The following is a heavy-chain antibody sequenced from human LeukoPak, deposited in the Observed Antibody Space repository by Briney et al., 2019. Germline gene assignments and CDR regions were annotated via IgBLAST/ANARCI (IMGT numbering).Heavy chain of an antibody. V-gene: IGHV3-21*01. CDR1: GFTFSSYS. D-gene: IGHD3-10*01. CDR2: ISNSSSYI. J-gene: IGHJ4*02. CDR3: ARDRTSYYYGSGSYSRGLPFDY. Sequence: GGSLRLSCAASGFTFSSYSMNWVRQAPGRGLEWVSSISNSSSYIYYADSVKGRFTISRDNAKNSLYLQMNSLRAEDTAVYYCARDRTSYYYGSGSYSRGLPFDYWGQGTLVTVSS.